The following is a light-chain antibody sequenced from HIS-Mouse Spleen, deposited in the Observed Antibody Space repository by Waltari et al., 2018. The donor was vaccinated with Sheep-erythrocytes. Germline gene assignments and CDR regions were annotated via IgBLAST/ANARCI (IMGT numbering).Light chain of an antibody. CDR3: GTWDSSLSALFV. Sequence: QSVLTQPPSVSAAPGQKVTISCSGSSSNIGNNYVSWYQQLPGTAPNLLIYDNNTRPSGIPDRFAGSKSGTSATLGITGLQTGDEADYYCGTWDSSLSALFVFGTGTKVTVL. CDR1: SSNIGNNY. CDR2: DNN. J-gene: IGLJ1*01. V-gene: IGLV1-51*01.